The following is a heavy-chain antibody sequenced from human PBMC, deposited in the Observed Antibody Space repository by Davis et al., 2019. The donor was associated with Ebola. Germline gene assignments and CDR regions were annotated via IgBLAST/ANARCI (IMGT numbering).Heavy chain of an antibody. D-gene: IGHD1-26*01. V-gene: IGHV3-48*02. CDR1: GFTFSSYS. CDR3: ARDPGSTYYGAYFDY. CDR2: ISGGASTI. Sequence: GGSLRLSCAASGFTFSSYSMNWVRQTPGKGLEWVSYISGGASTIYYADSVKGRFAISRDNAKNSLYLQMNSLTDEDTAVYYCARDPGSTYYGAYFDYWGQGTLVTVSA. J-gene: IGHJ4*02.